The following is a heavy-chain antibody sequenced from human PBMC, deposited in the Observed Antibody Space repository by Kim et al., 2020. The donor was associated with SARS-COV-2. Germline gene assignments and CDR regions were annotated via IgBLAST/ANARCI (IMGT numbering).Heavy chain of an antibody. V-gene: IGHV3-74*01. Sequence: GRFTISRDTAKNTLYLQMNSLRAVDTAVYYCARRQSITMVRGAPYGMDVWGQGTTVTVSS. J-gene: IGHJ6*02. CDR3: ARRQSITMVRGAPYGMDV. D-gene: IGHD3-10*01.